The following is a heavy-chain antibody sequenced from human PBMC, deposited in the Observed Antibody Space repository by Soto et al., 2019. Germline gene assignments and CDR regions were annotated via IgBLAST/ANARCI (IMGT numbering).Heavy chain of an antibody. D-gene: IGHD6-19*01. CDR2: ITSAGST. CDR1: GFTFSNYA. CDR3: AKTDKFHSQSSGWANRFDS. Sequence: EVQLLESGGDLAQPGGSLRLICAASGFTFSNYAMTWVHQSPGKGLEWVSTITSAGSTFYGDTVKGRFTISRDNSKSTLYLQMNSLGAEDTAVYYCAKTDKFHSQSSGWANRFDSWGQGTLVTVSS. J-gene: IGHJ4*02. V-gene: IGHV3-23*01.